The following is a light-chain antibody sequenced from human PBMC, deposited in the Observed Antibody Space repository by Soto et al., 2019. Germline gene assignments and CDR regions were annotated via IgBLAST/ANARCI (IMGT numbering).Light chain of an antibody. Sequence: DIHMTESPSSLSASVGDRVSITCRASQSISSYLNWYQQKPGKAPKLLIYAASSLQSGVPSRFSGSGSGTDFTLTISSLQPEDFATYYCQQSYSTPWTFGQGTRLEFK. J-gene: IGKJ5*01. CDR1: QSISSY. CDR3: QQSYSTPWT. V-gene: IGKV1-39*01. CDR2: AAS.